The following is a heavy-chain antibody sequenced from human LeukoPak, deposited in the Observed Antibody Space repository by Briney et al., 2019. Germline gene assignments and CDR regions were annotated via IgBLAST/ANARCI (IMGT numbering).Heavy chain of an antibody. CDR3: ASSYGGNPNWFDP. Sequence: SETLSLTCTVSGGSLSSYYWSWIRQPPGKGLEWIGYIYYSGSTNYNPSLKGRVTISVDTSKNQFSLKLSSVTAADTAVYYCASSYGGNPNWFDPWGQGTLVTVSS. J-gene: IGHJ5*02. CDR2: IYYSGST. CDR1: GGSLSSYY. D-gene: IGHD4-23*01. V-gene: IGHV4-59*01.